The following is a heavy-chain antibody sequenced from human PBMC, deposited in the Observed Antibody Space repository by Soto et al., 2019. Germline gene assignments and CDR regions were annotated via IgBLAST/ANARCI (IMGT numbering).Heavy chain of an antibody. CDR2: LSSSSGTI. V-gene: IGHV3-48*02. J-gene: IGHJ4*02. CDR3: AREPRTAVGATGLFDY. CDR1: GFTFSIYS. Sequence: EVQLVESGGALVQPGGSLRLSCAASGFTFSIYSMNWVRQAPGKGLEWVSYLSSSSGTIHYAESVKGRFTISRDNAKNLLFLQMSSLRYEDTAVYYCAREPRTAVGATGLFDYWGQGTLVTVSS. D-gene: IGHD1-26*01.